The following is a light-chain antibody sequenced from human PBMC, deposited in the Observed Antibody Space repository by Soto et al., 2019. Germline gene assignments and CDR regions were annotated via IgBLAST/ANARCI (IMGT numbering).Light chain of an antibody. CDR1: QSVSSSY. CDR2: GAS. CDR3: QQYNNWPWT. V-gene: IGKV3-15*01. Sequence: EIVLTQSPGTLSLSPVERATLSFRASQSVSSSYLAWYQQKPGQAPRLLISGASTRATGIPARFSGSGSGTEFTLSISSLQSEDFAVYYCQQYNNWPWTFGQGTKVDIK. J-gene: IGKJ1*01.